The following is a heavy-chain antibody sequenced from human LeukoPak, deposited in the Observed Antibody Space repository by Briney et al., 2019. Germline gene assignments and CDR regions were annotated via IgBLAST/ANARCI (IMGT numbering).Heavy chain of an antibody. Sequence: GGSLRLSCAASGFTFSNYWMTWVRQAPGKGLEWVSSISGSGVNTYYAESVKGRFTISRDNSKNTLYLQMNSLRAEDTAEYYCASSNDILTGFFDYWGQGTLVTVSS. CDR2: ISGSGVNT. CDR1: GFTFSNYW. CDR3: ASSNDILTGFFDY. J-gene: IGHJ4*02. V-gene: IGHV3-23*01. D-gene: IGHD3-9*01.